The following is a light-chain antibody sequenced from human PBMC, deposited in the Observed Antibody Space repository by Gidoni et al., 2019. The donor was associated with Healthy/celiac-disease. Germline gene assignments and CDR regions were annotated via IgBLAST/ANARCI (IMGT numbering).Light chain of an antibody. Sequence: QSALTQPAPVSGSPGQSITISCTGTSSDVGGYNYVSWYQQHPGKAPKLMIYDVSHRPSGVSNRFSGSKSGNTASLTISGLQAEDEADYYCSSYTSSSTRVFGGGTKLTVL. CDR1: SSDVGGYNY. CDR2: DVS. V-gene: IGLV2-14*01. CDR3: SSYTSSSTRV. J-gene: IGLJ3*02.